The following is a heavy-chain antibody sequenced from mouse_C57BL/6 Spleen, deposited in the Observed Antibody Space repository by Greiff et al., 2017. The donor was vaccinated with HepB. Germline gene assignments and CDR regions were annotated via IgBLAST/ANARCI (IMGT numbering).Heavy chain of an antibody. CDR3: ARSGGSKEDYAMDY. D-gene: IGHD1-1*01. V-gene: IGHV1-22*01. Sequence: EVQLVESGPELVKPGASVKMSCKASGYTFTDYNMHWVKQSPGKSLEWIGYINPNNGGTSYNQKFKGKATLTVNKSSSTAYMELRSLTSEDSAVYYCARSGGSKEDYAMDYWGQGTSVTVSS. CDR1: GYTFTDYN. CDR2: INPNNGGT. J-gene: IGHJ4*01.